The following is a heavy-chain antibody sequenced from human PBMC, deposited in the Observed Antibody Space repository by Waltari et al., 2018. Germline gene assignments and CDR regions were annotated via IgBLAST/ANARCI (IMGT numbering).Heavy chain of an antibody. CDR3: ARHESAHYGGFDS. J-gene: IGHJ4*02. D-gene: IGHD4-17*01. CDR2: VYHFGSS. Sequence: QVQLQESGPGLVKPSATLSLTCAVPGDSIPSASYWGWIRQPPGKGLEWIGYVYHFGSSSYNPSLKSRVTMSVDTSKRQFSLNLSSVTAADTAVYYCARHESAHYGGFDSWGRGTLVTVSA. V-gene: IGHV4-38-2*01. CDR1: GDSIPSASY.